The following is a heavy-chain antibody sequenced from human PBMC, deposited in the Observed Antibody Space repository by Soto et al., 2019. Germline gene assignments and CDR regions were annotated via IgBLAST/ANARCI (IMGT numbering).Heavy chain of an antibody. CDR2: IFSNDEK. CDR1: GFSLSNARMG. J-gene: IGHJ6*02. D-gene: IGHD4-17*01. CDR3: ARIVEGLRRRYYYYGMDV. Sequence: SGPTLVNPTETLTLTCTVSGFSLSNARMGVSWIRQPPGKALEWLAHIFSNDEKSYSTSLKSRLTISKDTSKSQVVLTMTNMDPVDTATYYCARIVEGLRRRYYYYGMDVWGQGTTVTVSS. V-gene: IGHV2-26*01.